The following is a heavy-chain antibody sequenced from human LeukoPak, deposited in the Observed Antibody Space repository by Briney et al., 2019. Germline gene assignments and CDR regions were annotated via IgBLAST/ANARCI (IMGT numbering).Heavy chain of an antibody. Sequence: SVKVSCKASGGTFSSYAISWVRQAPGQGLEWMGGIIPIFGAANYAQKFQGRVTITADESTSTAYMELSSLRSEDTAVYYCARGRIVLMVYAATNPYYYYGMDVWGQGTTVTVSS. V-gene: IGHV1-69*13. CDR2: IIPIFGAA. D-gene: IGHD2-8*01. J-gene: IGHJ6*02. CDR1: GGTFSSYA. CDR3: ARGRIVLMVYAATNPYYYYGMDV.